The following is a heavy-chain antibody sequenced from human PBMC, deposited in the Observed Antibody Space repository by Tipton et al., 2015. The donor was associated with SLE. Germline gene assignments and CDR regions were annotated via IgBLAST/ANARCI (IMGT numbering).Heavy chain of an antibody. CDR1: GFTFSNAW. D-gene: IGHD1-20*01. CDR2: IKQDGSEK. J-gene: IGHJ4*02. CDR3: ARTHNFHFDY. Sequence: SLRLSCAASGFTFSNAWMSWVRQAPGKGLEWVANIKQDGSEKYYVDSVKGRFTISRDNAKNSLYLQMNSLRAEDTAVYYCARTHNFHFDYWGQGTLVTVSS. V-gene: IGHV3-7*01.